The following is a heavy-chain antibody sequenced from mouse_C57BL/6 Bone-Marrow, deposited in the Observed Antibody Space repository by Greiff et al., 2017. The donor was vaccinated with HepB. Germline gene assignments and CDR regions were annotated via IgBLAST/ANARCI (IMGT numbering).Heavy chain of an antibody. J-gene: IGHJ4*01. V-gene: IGHV2-9-1*01. CDR1: GFSLTSYA. D-gene: IGHD2-2*01. Sequence: VNLVESGPGLVAPSQSLSITCTVSGFSLTSYAISWVRQPPGKGLEWLGVIWTGGGTNYNSALKSRLSISKDNSKSQVFLKMNSLQTDDTARYYCARSHMVTTPYYAMDYWGQGTSVTVSS. CDR2: IWTGGGT. CDR3: ARSHMVTTPYYAMDY.